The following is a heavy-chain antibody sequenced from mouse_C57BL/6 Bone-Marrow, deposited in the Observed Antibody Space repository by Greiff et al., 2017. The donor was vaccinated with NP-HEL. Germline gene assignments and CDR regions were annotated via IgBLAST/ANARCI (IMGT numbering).Heavy chain of an antibody. CDR1: GFTFSSCA. CDR3: TRDRSYWYFDV. J-gene: IGHJ1*03. CDR2: ISSGGDYI. V-gene: IGHV5-9-1*02. Sequence: EVQGVESGEGLVKPGGSLKLSCAASGFTFSSCAMSWVRQTPEKRLEWVAYISSGGDYIYYVDTVKGRFTISRDNARNTLYLQMSSLKSDDTAMYYCTRDRSYWYFDVWGTGTTVTVSS.